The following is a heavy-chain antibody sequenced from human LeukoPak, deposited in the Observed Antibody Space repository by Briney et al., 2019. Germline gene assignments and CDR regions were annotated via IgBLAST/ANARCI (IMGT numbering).Heavy chain of an antibody. Sequence: GASVKVSCKASGYTFTSYGISWVRQAPGQGLEWMGWISAYNGNTNYAQKLQGRVTMTTDTSTSTAYMELRSLRSDDTAVYYCAREVHYYDSSGYYYAGFDYWGQGTLVTVSS. CDR1: GYTFTSYG. CDR3: AREVHYYDSSGYYYAGFDY. J-gene: IGHJ4*02. D-gene: IGHD3-22*01. V-gene: IGHV1-18*01. CDR2: ISAYNGNT.